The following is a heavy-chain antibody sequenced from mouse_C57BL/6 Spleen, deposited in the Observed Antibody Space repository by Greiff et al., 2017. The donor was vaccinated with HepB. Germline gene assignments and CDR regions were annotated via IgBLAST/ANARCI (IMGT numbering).Heavy chain of an antibody. Sequence: EVKLVESGGGLVKPGGSLKLSCAASGFTFSDYGMHWVRQAPEKGLEWVAYISSGSSTIYYADTVKGRFTISRDNAKNTLFLQMTSLRSEDTAMYYCARDGLYYAMDYWGQGTSVTVSS. CDR1: GFTFSDYG. D-gene: IGHD2-3*01. V-gene: IGHV5-17*01. CDR2: ISSGSSTI. J-gene: IGHJ4*01. CDR3: ARDGLYYAMDY.